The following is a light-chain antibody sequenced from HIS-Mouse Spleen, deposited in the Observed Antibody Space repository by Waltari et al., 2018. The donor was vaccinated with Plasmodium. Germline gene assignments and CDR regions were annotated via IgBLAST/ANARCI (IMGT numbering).Light chain of an antibody. Sequence: DIQMTQSPSTLSASVADRVTITCRTSQSISSRLAWYQQKPGKAPKLLIYKASSVESGVPSRFSGSGSGTEFTLTISSLQPDDFATYYCQQYNSYSWTFGQGTKVEIK. CDR3: QQYNSYSWT. J-gene: IGKJ1*01. CDR1: QSISSR. V-gene: IGKV1-5*03. CDR2: KAS.